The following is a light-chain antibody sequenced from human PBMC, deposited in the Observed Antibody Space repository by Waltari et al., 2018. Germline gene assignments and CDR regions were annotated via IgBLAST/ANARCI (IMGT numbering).Light chain of an antibody. CDR2: GAS. CDR1: QGISSD. CDR3: QQSKIWPA. Sequence: EIVMTQSPATLSVSPGERATLSCRASQGISSDLAWYQQKPGQAPRLLIFGASTRATGVPARFSGSGSGTEFTLTINSLQSEDFGVYYCQQSKIWPAFGQGTKVEIK. J-gene: IGKJ1*01. V-gene: IGKV3-15*01.